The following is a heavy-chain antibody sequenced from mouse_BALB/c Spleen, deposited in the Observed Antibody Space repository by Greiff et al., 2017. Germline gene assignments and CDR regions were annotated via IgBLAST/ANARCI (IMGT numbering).Heavy chain of an antibody. D-gene: IGHD1-2*01. CDR1: GFSLTGYG. Sequence: VKLMESGPGLVAPSQSLSITCTVSGFSLTGYGVNWVRQPPGKGLEWLGMIWGDGSSDYNSALKSRLSISKDNSKSQVFLKMNSLQTDDTARYYCARGPHRTTATMDYWGQGTSVTVSA. J-gene: IGHJ4*01. CDR2: IWGDGSS. V-gene: IGHV2-6-7*01. CDR3: ARGPHRTTATMDY.